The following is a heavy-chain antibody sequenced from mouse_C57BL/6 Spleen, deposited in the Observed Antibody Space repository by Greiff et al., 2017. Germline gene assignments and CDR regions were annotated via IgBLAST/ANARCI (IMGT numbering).Heavy chain of an antibody. Sequence: DVQLQESGGGLVQPGGSMKLSCVASGFTFSNYWMNWVRQSPEKGLEWVAQIRLKSDNYATHYAESVNGRFTISRDDSKRSVYLQMNNLRAEDTGIYYCTPAYYSNPFAYWGQGTLVTVSA. V-gene: IGHV6-3*01. CDR3: TPAYYSNPFAY. CDR1: GFTFSNYW. D-gene: IGHD2-5*01. J-gene: IGHJ3*01. CDR2: IRLKSDNYAT.